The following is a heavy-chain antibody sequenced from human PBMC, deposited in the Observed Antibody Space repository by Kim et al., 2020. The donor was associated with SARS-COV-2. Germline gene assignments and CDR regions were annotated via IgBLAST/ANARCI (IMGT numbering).Heavy chain of an antibody. D-gene: IGHD3-22*01. CDR3: TTEPGGYYDSSGYFAFDY. CDR2: IKSKTDGGTT. V-gene: IGHV3-15*01. CDR1: GFTFSNAW. J-gene: IGHJ4*02. Sequence: GGSLRLSCAASGFTFSNAWMSWVRQAPGKGLEWVGRIKSKTDGGTTDYAAPVKGRFTISRDDSKNTLYLQMNSLKTEDTAVYYCTTEPGGYYDSSGYFAFDYWGQGTLVTVSS.